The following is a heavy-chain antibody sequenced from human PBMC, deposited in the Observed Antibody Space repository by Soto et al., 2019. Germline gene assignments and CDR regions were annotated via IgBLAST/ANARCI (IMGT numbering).Heavy chain of an antibody. CDR3: ARGQVVAAQH. Sequence: SETLSLTCTVSGGSISSSGYYWGWIRQPPGKGLEWIGSIYHSGSTYYNPSLKSRVTISVDRSKNQFSLKLSSVTAADTAVYYCARGQVVAAQHWGQGTLVTVSS. D-gene: IGHD2-15*01. CDR1: GGSISSSGYY. CDR2: IYHSGST. J-gene: IGHJ4*02. V-gene: IGHV4-39*07.